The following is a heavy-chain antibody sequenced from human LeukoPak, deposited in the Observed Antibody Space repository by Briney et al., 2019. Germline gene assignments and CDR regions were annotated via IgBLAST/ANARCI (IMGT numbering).Heavy chain of an antibody. J-gene: IGHJ4*02. V-gene: IGHV4-30-4*02. Sequence: SETLSLTCTVSGGSISSGDYYWSWIRQPPGKGLEWIGYIYYSGSTYYNPSLKSRVTISVDTSKNQFSLKLSSVTAADTAVYYCARAPIVATFFAYWGQETLVTVTS. CDR2: IYYSGST. CDR3: ARAPIVATFFAY. CDR1: GGSISSGDYY. D-gene: IGHD5-12*01.